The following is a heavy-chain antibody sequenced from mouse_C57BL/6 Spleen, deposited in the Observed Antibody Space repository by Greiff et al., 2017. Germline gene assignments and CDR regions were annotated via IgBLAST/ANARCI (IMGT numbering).Heavy chain of an antibody. Sequence: QVQLQQPGAELVKPGASVKMSCKASGYTFTSYWITWVKQRPGQGLEWIGDIYPGSGSTNYNEKFKSKATLTVDTSSSTAYMQLSSLTSEDSAVYYCARYRNYGGYAMDYWGQGTSVTVAS. D-gene: IGHD1-1*01. V-gene: IGHV1-55*01. CDR1: GYTFTSYW. CDR2: IYPGSGST. CDR3: ARYRNYGGYAMDY. J-gene: IGHJ4*01.